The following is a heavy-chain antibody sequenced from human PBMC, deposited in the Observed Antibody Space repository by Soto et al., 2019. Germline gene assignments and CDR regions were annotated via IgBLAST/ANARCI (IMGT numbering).Heavy chain of an antibody. CDR2: FDPEKGKR. J-gene: IGHJ4*02. CDR1: VYTFTDLS. D-gene: IGHD3-10*01. V-gene: IGHV1-24*01. CDR3: AASILRVWVLPPFDY. Sequence: QVPLVQSGAEVKKPGASVKVSCKVSVYTFTDLSMHWVRQAPGEGLEWMGGFDPEKGKRIYAQNFQGRVTMTEDTSTGTAYMELSSLRSDDTAVYYCAASILRVWVLPPFDYWGQGTLVSVSS.